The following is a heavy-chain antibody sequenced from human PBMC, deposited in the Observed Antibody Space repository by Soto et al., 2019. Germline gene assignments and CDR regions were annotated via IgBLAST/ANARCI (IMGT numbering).Heavy chain of an antibody. Sequence: SETLSLTCTVSGGSISSYYWSWIRQPPGKGLEWIGYIYYSGSTNYNPSLKSRVTISVDTSKNQFSLKLSSVTAAGTAVYYCARVEAGTWAYYYYYGMDVWGQGTTVTAP. J-gene: IGHJ6*02. CDR1: GGSISSYY. CDR2: IYYSGST. CDR3: ARVEAGTWAYYYYYGMDV. V-gene: IGHV4-59*01. D-gene: IGHD1-1*01.